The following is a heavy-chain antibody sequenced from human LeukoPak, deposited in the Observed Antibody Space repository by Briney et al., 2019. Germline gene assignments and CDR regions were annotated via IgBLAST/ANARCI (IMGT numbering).Heavy chain of an antibody. D-gene: IGHD3-22*01. V-gene: IGHV1-18*04. J-gene: IGHJ4*02. Sequence: ASVKVSCKASVYTFTGYYIHWVRQAPGQGLEWMGWISAYNGNTNYAQKLQGRVTMTTDTSTSTAYMELRSLRSDDTAVYYCARVDSSGYGSYFDYWGQGTLVTVSS. CDR2: ISAYNGNT. CDR1: VYTFTGYY. CDR3: ARVDSSGYGSYFDY.